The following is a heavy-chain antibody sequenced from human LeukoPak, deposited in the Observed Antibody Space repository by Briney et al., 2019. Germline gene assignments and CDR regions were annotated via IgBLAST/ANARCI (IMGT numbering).Heavy chain of an antibody. V-gene: IGHV3-7*01. Sequence: GGSLRLSCAASGFTFSTYWMSWVRQAPGKGLEWVANIKQDGSDKYYVDSVKGRFTISRDNAKNSLFLQMNSLRAEDTAVYFCATGMGFWGQGILVTVSS. CDR3: ATGMGF. CDR2: IKQDGSDK. J-gene: IGHJ1*01. D-gene: IGHD3-10*01. CDR1: GFTFSTYW.